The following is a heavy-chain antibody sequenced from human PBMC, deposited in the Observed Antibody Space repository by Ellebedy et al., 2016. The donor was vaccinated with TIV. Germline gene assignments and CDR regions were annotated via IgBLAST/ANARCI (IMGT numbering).Heavy chain of an antibody. V-gene: IGHV4-59*01. CDR2: IYYSGST. J-gene: IGHJ4*02. D-gene: IGHD2-15*01. CDR3: ARGVVVAATFAPWFDY. CDR1: GGSISSYY. Sequence: MPSETLSLTCTVSGGSISSYYWSWIRQPPGKGLEWIGYIYYSGSTNYNPSLKSRVTISVDTSKNQFSLKLSSVTAADTAVYYCARGVVVAATFAPWFDYWGQGTLVTVSS.